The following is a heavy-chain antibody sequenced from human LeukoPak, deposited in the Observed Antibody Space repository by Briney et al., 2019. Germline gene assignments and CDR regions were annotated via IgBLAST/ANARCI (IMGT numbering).Heavy chain of an antibody. D-gene: IGHD5-18*01. J-gene: IGHJ5*02. Sequence: SQTLSLTCAISGDSVSSNSSAWDWIRQSPSRGLEWLGRTYYRSKWYNDYAVSVKGRITINPDTSKNHFSLQLNSVTPEDTAIYYCARIGYSYGGPWGQGTLVTVSS. CDR2: TYYRSKWYN. CDR1: GDSVSSNSSA. V-gene: IGHV6-1*01. CDR3: ARIGYSYGGP.